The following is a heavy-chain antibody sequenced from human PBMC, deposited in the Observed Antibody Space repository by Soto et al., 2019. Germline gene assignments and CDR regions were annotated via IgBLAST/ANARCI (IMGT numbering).Heavy chain of an antibody. J-gene: IGHJ4*02. CDR1: GFTFSNAW. D-gene: IGHD3-9*01. Sequence: GGSLRLSCAASGFTFSNAWMNWVRQAPGKGLEWVDRIKSKNDGGTTDYAEPVKGRFTISRDDSKNTLYLQMNSLKTEETAVYYCTTDILTGYGYWGQGTLVTVSS. CDR3: TTDILTGYGY. CDR2: IKSKNDGGTT. V-gene: IGHV3-15*07.